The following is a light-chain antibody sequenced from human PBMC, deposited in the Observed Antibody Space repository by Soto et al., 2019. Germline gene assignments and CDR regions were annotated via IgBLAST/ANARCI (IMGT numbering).Light chain of an antibody. V-gene: IGLV2-14*03. Sequence: QSALTQPASLAGSPGQSITISCTGTSSDVGGYNYVSWYQQHPGKGPKLMIYDVSNRPSGVSNRFSGSKSVNTASLTISGLQADDEADYYCSSYRASSTTHNVVGTGTKLTVL. CDR2: DVS. J-gene: IGLJ1*01. CDR1: SSDVGGYNY. CDR3: SSYRASSTTHNV.